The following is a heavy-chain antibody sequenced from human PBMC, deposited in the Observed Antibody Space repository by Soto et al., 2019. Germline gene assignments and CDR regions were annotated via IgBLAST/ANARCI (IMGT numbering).Heavy chain of an antibody. CDR2: INSDGSST. CDR1: GFTFSSYW. CDR3: ARGRTFYGDYEYFQH. V-gene: IGHV3-74*01. J-gene: IGHJ1*01. Sequence: GGSLRLSCAASGFTFSSYWMHWVRQAPGKGLVWVSRINSDGSSTSYADSVKGRLTISRDNAKNTLYLQMNSLRAEDTAVYYCARGRTFYGDYEYFQHWGQGTLVTVSS. D-gene: IGHD4-17*01.